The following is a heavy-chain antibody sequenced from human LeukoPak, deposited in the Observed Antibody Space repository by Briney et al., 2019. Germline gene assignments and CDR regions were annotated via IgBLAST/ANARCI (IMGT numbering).Heavy chain of an antibody. CDR1: GFTFSSYW. Sequence: PGGSLRLSCAASGFTFSSYWMSWVRQAPGKGLEWVANIKQDGSEKYYVDSVKGRFTISRDNAKNSLYLQMNSLRAEDTAVYYCARASGDSSGYYFDYWGQGTLVTVSS. CDR3: ARASGDSSGYYFDY. V-gene: IGHV3-7*01. J-gene: IGHJ4*02. D-gene: IGHD3-22*01. CDR2: IKQDGSEK.